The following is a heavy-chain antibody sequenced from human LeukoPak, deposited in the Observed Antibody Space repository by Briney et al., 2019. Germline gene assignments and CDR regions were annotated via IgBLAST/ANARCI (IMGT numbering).Heavy chain of an antibody. J-gene: IGHJ4*02. Sequence: GESLKISCEGSGYMFNSYWIGWVRQMPGKSPEWMGIIYPGDSDTRYSPSFQEHVTISVDKSIRTVYLQWRSLKASDSAIYECASSLGYCSGGVCYNAVAFWGRGNPVPVSS. D-gene: IGHD2-15*01. CDR3: ASSLGYCSGGVCYNAVAF. CDR1: GYMFNSYW. V-gene: IGHV5-51*01. CDR2: IYPGDSDT.